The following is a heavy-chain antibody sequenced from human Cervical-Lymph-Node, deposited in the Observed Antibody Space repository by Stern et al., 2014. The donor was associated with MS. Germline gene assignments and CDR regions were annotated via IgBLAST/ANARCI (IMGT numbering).Heavy chain of an antibody. D-gene: IGHD3-22*01. V-gene: IGHV1-69*04. CDR2: IIPFLGIA. J-gene: IGHJ4*02. CDR3: ARSPDLYDSSGYYFD. Sequence: VQLVQSGAEVKKPGSSVKVSCKASGGTLNNYAVSWVRQAPGQGLEWIGKIIPFLGIANYAHKFQGRVTLTAAATTSYMEVSSLRSDDTAVYYCARSPDLYDSSGYYFDWGQGTRGTVSS. CDR1: GGTLNNYA.